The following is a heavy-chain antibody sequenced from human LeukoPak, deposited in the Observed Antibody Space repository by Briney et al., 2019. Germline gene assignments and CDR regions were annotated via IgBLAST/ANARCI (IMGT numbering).Heavy chain of an antibody. CDR2: ISSSGSTI. CDR3: ARRPYYYDSLDY. J-gene: IGHJ4*02. V-gene: IGHV3-48*03. Sequence: GGSVRLSCAASGFTFSSYEMNWVRQAPGKGLEWVSYISSSGSTIYYADSVKGRFTISGDNAKNSLYLQMNSLRAEDTAVYYCARRPYYYDSLDYWGQGTLVTVSS. CDR1: GFTFSSYE. D-gene: IGHD3-22*01.